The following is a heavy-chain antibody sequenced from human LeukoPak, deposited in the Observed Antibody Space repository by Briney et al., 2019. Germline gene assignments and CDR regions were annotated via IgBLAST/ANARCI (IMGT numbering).Heavy chain of an antibody. CDR3: ARGRARTEDY. Sequence: ASVKVSCKASGYTFTSYDVKWMRQATGQWLEWMGWMNPNSGNTGYAQKFQGRVTMTRNTSISTAYMELSSLRSEDTAVYYCARGRARTEDYWGQGTLVTVSS. CDR2: MNPNSGNT. J-gene: IGHJ4*02. D-gene: IGHD6-6*01. V-gene: IGHV1-8*01. CDR1: GYTFTSYD.